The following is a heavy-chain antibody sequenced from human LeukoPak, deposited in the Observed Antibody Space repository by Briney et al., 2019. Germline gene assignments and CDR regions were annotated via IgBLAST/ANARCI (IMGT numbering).Heavy chain of an antibody. CDR2: INSSSSTF. Sequence: GGSLRLSCAASGFTFSSYSMNWVRQAPGKGLEWVSYINSSSSTFYYADSLKGRFIISSDNTKNSLYLQKNLLRDDNTAEYYCASDLPTPIYCSGGSCYYCYFDYWGWGPLVTVSS. J-gene: IGHJ4*02. CDR3: ASDLPTPIYCSGGSCYYCYFDY. V-gene: IGHV3-48*02. CDR1: GFTFSSYS. D-gene: IGHD2-15*01.